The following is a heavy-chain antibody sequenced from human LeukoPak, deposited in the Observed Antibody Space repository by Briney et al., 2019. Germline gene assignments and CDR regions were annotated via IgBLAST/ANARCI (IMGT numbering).Heavy chain of an antibody. CDR1: GYTFTSYD. D-gene: IGHD3-10*01. Sequence: GASVKVSCKASGYTFTSYDINWVRQATGQGLEWMGWMNPNSGNTGYAQKFQGRVTMTRNTSISTAYMELGSLRSEDTAVYYCARGRGEVLWFGELMGRYYYYYMDVWGKGTTVTVSS. V-gene: IGHV1-8*01. CDR3: ARGRGEVLWFGELMGRYYYYYMDV. J-gene: IGHJ6*03. CDR2: MNPNSGNT.